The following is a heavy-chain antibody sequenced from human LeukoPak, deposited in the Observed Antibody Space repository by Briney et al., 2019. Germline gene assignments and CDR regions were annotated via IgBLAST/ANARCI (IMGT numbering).Heavy chain of an antibody. V-gene: IGHV4-4*07. CDR1: GGSISSYY. CDR3: ARDRGVYYDSSGYYPI. Sequence: SETLSLTCTVSGGSISSYYWSWIRQPAGKGLEWIGRIYTSGSTNYNPSLKSRVTISVDTSKNQISLKLTSVTAADTAVYYCARDRGVYYDSSGYYPIWGQGTLVTVSS. J-gene: IGHJ4*02. CDR2: IYTSGST. D-gene: IGHD3-22*01.